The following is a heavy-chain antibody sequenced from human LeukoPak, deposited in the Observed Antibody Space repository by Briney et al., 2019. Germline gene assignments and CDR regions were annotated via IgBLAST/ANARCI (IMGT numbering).Heavy chain of an antibody. V-gene: IGHV4-4*02. CDR3: ARDQSQWQVPQHWFDP. CDR1: GGSISSSNW. D-gene: IGHD6-19*01. J-gene: IGHJ5*02. Sequence: SGTLSLTCAVSGGSISSSNWWSWVRQPPGQGLEWIGEIYHSGSTNYNPSLKSRVTISVDKSKNQFSLKLSSVTAADTAVYYCARDQSQWQVPQHWFDPWGQGTLVTVSS. CDR2: IYHSGST.